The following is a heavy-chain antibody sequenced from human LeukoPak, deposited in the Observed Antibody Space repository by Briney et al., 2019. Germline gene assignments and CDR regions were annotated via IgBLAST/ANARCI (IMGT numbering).Heavy chain of an antibody. CDR1: GFTFSSYS. CDR3: ARGVAARYFDS. V-gene: IGHV3-21*01. Sequence: GGSLRLSCAASGFTFSSYSMNWVRQAPGKGLEWVSSINNSSTYIYYADSVKGRFTISRDNAKNTLYLQMNSLRTEDTAIYYCARGVAARYFDSWGQGTLVTVSS. J-gene: IGHJ4*02. D-gene: IGHD6-6*01. CDR2: INNSSTYI.